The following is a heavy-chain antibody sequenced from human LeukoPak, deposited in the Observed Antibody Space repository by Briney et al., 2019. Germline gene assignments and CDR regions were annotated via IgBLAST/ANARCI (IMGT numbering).Heavy chain of an antibody. CDR2: IYMSGST. J-gene: IGHJ4*02. CDR1: GGSIRSGTDY. CDR3: ATGPYCGGDCYSSLDY. Sequence: PSQTLSLTCTASGGSIRSGTDYWSWIRQPAGKGLEWIGRIYMSGSTDYNPSFKSRVTMSVDTSKNQVSLKLRSVTAADTAVYYCATGPYCGGDCYSSLDYWGQGTLVTVSS. D-gene: IGHD2-21*02. V-gene: IGHV4-61*02.